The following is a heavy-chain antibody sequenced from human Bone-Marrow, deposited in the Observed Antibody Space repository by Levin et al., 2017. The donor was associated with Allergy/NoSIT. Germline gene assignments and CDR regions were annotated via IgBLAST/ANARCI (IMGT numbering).Heavy chain of an antibody. CDR1: GGSFSGYH. J-gene: IGHJ5*02. V-gene: IGHV4-34*01. CDR3: ARGGGYCSGGTCHNWFDP. D-gene: IGHD2-15*01. Sequence: SETLSLTCAVSGGSFSGYHWNWIRQTPGKGLEWIGEINDSGTSTYNPSLKSRVTMSVDTSKNQFSLKVTSVTVADTAVYYCARGGGYCSGGTCHNWFDPWGQGTLVTVSS. CDR2: INDSGTS.